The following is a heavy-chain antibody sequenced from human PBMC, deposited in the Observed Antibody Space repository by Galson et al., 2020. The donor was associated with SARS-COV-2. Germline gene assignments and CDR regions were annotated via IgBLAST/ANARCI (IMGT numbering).Heavy chain of an antibody. D-gene: IGHD3-16*01. V-gene: IGHV4-4*07. CDR2: IHATGST. Sequence: SETLSLTCTVSGGSISTYYWNWIRQPAGKGLEWIGRIHATGSTNYNPSLKSRVTMSVDTSKNQFTLKLSSVTAADTAVFYCAKSAGITYGLDDWGQGTTVIV. CDR3: AKSAGITYGLDD. CDR1: GGSISTYY. J-gene: IGHJ6*02.